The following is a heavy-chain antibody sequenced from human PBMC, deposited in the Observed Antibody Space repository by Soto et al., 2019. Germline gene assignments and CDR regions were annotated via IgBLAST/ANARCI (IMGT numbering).Heavy chain of an antibody. V-gene: IGHV1-69*06. J-gene: IGHJ6*02. CDR3: PSTSLCKGRICTSRHYYGMDV. CDR2: ITPFVDTS. D-gene: IGHD2-8*01. CDR1: GGTFSKYS. Sequence: QVRLVQSGAEVKKPGSSVKVSCKVSGGTFSKYSLSWVRQTPGQGLEWMGGITPFVDTSNYAERFLGRVTMTAENSPKTAFLAARALRLEKRAFYSCPSTSLCKGRICTSRHYYGMDVWGQGTTVTVSS.